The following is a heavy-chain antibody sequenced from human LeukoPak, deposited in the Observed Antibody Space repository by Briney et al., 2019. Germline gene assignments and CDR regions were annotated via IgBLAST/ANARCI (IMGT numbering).Heavy chain of an antibody. Sequence: ASVKVSCKASGYTFTSYDINWVRQATGQGLEWMGWMNPNSGNTGYAQKFQGRVTINRNTSISTAYMELSSLRSEDTAVYYCARGGFSAMGDDAFDIWGQGTMVTVSS. CDR1: GYTFTSYD. CDR3: ARGGFSAMGDDAFDI. V-gene: IGHV1-8*03. D-gene: IGHD5-18*01. J-gene: IGHJ3*02. CDR2: MNPNSGNT.